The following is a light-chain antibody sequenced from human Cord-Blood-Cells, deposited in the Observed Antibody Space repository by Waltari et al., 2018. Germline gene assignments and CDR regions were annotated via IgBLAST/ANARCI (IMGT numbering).Light chain of an antibody. J-gene: IGKJ2*01. CDR3: QQRSNWPPMYT. Sequence: EIVLTQSPATLSLSPGERATLSCRASQSVSSYLAWYQQKPGQAPRLLIYDASNRATGIPARFLGSGSVTDFTLTISSLEPEYFAVYYCQQRSNWPPMYTFGQGTKLEIK. V-gene: IGKV3-11*01. CDR2: DAS. CDR1: QSVSSY.